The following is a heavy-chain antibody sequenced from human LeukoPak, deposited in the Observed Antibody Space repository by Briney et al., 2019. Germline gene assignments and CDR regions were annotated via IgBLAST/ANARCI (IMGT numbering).Heavy chain of an antibody. D-gene: IGHD1-1*01. CDR3: VREGNEVLSKNFDF. CDR1: GFTFTDYY. Sequence: ASVKVSCKASGFTFTDYYIHWVRQAPGQGLEWMAYINPHSGVTSSPQKFQGRVTKTTDTSISAVYMELSSLISDDTAMYYCVREGNEVLSKNFDFWGQGTLVTVSS. CDR2: INPHSGVT. J-gene: IGHJ4*02. V-gene: IGHV1-2*02.